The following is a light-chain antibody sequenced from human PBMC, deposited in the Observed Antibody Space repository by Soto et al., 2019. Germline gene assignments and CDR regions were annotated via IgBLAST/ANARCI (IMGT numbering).Light chain of an antibody. Sequence: EIVLTQSPGTLSLSPGERATLSCRASQSFSRSFLAGYQKKPGQAPRLLLYVASSRATGIPDRFSGSGSGTDFTLSSTSLEPEDFAVYFCQQYATSPITFGQGTRLEIK. V-gene: IGKV3-20*01. J-gene: IGKJ5*01. CDR2: VAS. CDR3: QQYATSPIT. CDR1: QSFSRSF.